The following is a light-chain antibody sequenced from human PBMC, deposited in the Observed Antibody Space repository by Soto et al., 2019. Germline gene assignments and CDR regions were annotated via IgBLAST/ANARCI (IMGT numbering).Light chain of an antibody. CDR2: GAS. J-gene: IGKJ1*01. V-gene: IGKV3-20*01. CDR1: QSIGNNY. Sequence: EIVLTQSPGTLSLSPRERATLSCRASQSIGNNYLAWYQHKPGQAPRLLIYGASNRAPGIPDRFSGSGSGTDFTLTIRRLEPEDFAIYYCQQYAASPRTCGQGTQVEVK. CDR3: QQYAASPRT.